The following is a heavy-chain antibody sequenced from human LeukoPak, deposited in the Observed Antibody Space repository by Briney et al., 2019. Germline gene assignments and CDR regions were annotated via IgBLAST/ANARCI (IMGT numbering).Heavy chain of an antibody. CDR1: GFSFSNAW. CDR3: TTNKVTTAFDL. CDR2: IKSKINGETT. D-gene: IGHD4-17*01. V-gene: IGHV3-15*01. Sequence: RGSLRLSCAASGFSFSNAWTTWVRHAPGKGLEWVGRIKSKINGETTDYTEPVKGRFTISRDVSKNTLYRQMNSLKSEDTAVYYCTTNKVTTAFDLWGRGTLVTVSS. J-gene: IGHJ2*01.